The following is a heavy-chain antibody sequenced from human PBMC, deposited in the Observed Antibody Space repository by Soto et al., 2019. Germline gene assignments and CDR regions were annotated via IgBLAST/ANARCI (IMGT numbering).Heavy chain of an antibody. CDR1: GFTFSSYA. CDR2: ISYDGSNK. Sequence: PGGSLRLSXAASGFTFSSYAMHWVRQAPGKGLEWVAVISYDGSNKYYADSVKGRFTISRDNSKNTLYLQMNSLRAEDTAVYYCARTGRSGSYDRYYYYGMDVWGQGTTVTVSS. V-gene: IGHV3-30-3*01. D-gene: IGHD3-10*01. J-gene: IGHJ6*02. CDR3: ARTGRSGSYDRYYYYGMDV.